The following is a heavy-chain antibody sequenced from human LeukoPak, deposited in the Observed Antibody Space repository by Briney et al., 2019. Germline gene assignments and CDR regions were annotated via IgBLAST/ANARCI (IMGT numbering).Heavy chain of an antibody. CDR2: INTNTGNP. J-gene: IGHJ4*02. CDR3: ARPTDYDILTGPYYFDY. Sequence: GASVKVSCKASGYTFTSYAMNWVRQAPGQGLEWMGWINTNTGNPTYAQGFTGRFVFSLDTSVSTAYLQISSLKAEDTAVYYCARPTDYDILTGPYYFDYWGQGTLVTVSS. CDR1: GYTFTSYA. D-gene: IGHD3-9*01. V-gene: IGHV7-4-1*02.